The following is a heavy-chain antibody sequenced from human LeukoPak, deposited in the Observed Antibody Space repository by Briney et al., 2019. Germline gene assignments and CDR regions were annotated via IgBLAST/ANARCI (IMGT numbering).Heavy chain of an antibody. J-gene: IGHJ6*04. Sequence: ASVKVSYKVSGYTLTELSMRWVRQAPGKGLEWMGGFDPEDGETNYAQKFQGRVTITADESTSTAYMELSSLRSEDTAVYYCAREAGPYTLQAVAGSPAVDVWGKGTTVTVSS. CDR2: FDPEDGET. D-gene: IGHD6-19*01. CDR3: AREAGPYTLQAVAGSPAVDV. V-gene: IGHV1-24*01. CDR1: GYTLTELS.